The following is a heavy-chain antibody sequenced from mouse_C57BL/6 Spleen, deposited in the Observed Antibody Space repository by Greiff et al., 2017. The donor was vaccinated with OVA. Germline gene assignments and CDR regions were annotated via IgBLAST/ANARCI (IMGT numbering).Heavy chain of an antibody. CDR1: GYTFTSYW. J-gene: IGHJ2*01. CDR3: ASRTGNFDY. CDR2: IDPSDSYT. Sequence: QVQLKQPGAELVMPGASVKLSCKASGYTFTSYWMHWVKQRPGQGLEWIGEIDPSDSYTNYNQKFKGKSTLTVDKSSSTAYMQLSSLTSEDSAVYYCASRTGNFDYWGQGTTLTVSS. D-gene: IGHD4-1*01. V-gene: IGHV1-69*01.